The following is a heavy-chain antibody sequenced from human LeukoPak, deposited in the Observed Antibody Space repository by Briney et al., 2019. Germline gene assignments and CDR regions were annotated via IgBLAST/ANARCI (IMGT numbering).Heavy chain of an antibody. V-gene: IGHV1-69*04. Sequence: GASVKDSCKASRGTFSSYAISWVRQAPGQGLAWMGRIIPILGIANYAQKFQGRVTITADKSTSTAYMELSSLRSEDTAVYYCARDAGTSGSYYNYYYYGMDVWGQGTTVTVSS. CDR1: RGTFSSYA. CDR2: IIPILGIA. J-gene: IGHJ6*02. CDR3: ARDAGTSGSYYNYYYYGMDV. D-gene: IGHD3-10*01.